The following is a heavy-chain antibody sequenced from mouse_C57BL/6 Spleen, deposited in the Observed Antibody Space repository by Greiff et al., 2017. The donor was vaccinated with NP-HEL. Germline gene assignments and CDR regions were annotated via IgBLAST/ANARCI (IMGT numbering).Heavy chain of an antibody. Sequence: QVQLQQSGAELARPGASVKLSCKASGYTFTSYGISWVKQRTGQGLEWIGEIYPRSGNTYYNEKFKGKATLTADTSSSPAYMELRSLTSEDSAVYGGARAGRGGNYERGMDYWGQGTSVTVSS. CDR2: IYPRSGNT. CDR1: GYTFTSYG. V-gene: IGHV1-81*01. J-gene: IGHJ4*01. CDR3: ARAGRGGNYERGMDY. D-gene: IGHD2-1*01.